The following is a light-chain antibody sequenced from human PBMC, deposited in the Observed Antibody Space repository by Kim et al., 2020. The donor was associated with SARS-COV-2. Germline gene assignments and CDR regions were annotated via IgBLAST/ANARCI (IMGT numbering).Light chain of an antibody. CDR3: AAWDDSLNGPV. V-gene: IGLV1-44*01. CDR1: SSSIGSNT. CDR2: SNN. J-gene: IGLJ3*02. Sequence: GQRVTISCSGSSSSIGSNTVSWYQQHPRTAPKLLIYSNNQRPSGVPDRFSGSKSGTSASLAISGLQSEDEADYYCAAWDDSLNGPVFGGGTQLTVL.